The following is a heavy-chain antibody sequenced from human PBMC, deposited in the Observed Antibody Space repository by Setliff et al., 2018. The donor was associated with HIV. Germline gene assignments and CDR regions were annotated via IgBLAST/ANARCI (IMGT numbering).Heavy chain of an antibody. CDR3: LRERNFWSRTPG. CDR2: ISSSGSTM. J-gene: IGHJ4*02. Sequence: GSLRLSCVGSGFTFSSYEMNWVRQAPGKGLEWVSYISSSGSTMYYADSVKGRFTISRDNAKNSLYLQMNSLRAEDTAVYYCLRERNFWSRTPGWGQGTLVTVSS. D-gene: IGHD3-3*01. CDR1: GFTFSSYE. V-gene: IGHV3-48*03.